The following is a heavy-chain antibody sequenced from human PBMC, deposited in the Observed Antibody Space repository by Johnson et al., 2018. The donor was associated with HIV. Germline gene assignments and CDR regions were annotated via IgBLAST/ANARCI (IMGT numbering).Heavy chain of an antibody. J-gene: IGHJ3*01. CDR3: ARSVNAYIWGSYRSDAFDF. D-gene: IGHD3-16*02. CDR1: GFSFSDYY. Sequence: QVQLVESGGGLVKPGGSLRLSCTASGFSFSDYYMSWIRQAPGKGLEWVSYISGSGGTIYNADSVKGRFTISRDNAKNSLYLQMNSLRAEDTAVYYCARSVNAYIWGSYRSDAFDFWGQGTMVTVSS. CDR2: ISGSGGTI. V-gene: IGHV3-11*04.